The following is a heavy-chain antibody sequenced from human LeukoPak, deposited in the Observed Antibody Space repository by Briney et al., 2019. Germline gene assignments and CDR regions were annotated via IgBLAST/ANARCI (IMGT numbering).Heavy chain of an antibody. J-gene: IGHJ5*02. CDR3: ASAPFSVFGVVS. D-gene: IGHD3-3*01. Sequence: GGSLRLSCAASGFTSSTYWMHWVRQGPGKSLVWVSRISTDGSITTYADSVRGRFTISRDNAKNTLYLQMKSLTAEDTAIYFCASAPFSVFGVVSWGQGTLVTVSS. CDR1: GFTSSTYW. CDR2: ISTDGSIT. V-gene: IGHV3-74*03.